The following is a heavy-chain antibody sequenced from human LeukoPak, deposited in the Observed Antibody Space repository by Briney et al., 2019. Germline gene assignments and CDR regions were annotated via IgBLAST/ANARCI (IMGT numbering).Heavy chain of an antibody. CDR1: GGFTRSSSSY. CDR2: IYYRGST. D-gene: IGHD5-24*01. Sequence: SETLSLTCTVSGGFTRSSSSYWGWIRQPPGKGLEWIGSIYYRGSTYYNPSLKSRVTISVDTSKNQFSLKLSSVTAADTAVYYCARHETEMATAYFDYWGQGTLVTVSS. J-gene: IGHJ4*02. V-gene: IGHV4-39*01. CDR3: ARHETEMATAYFDY.